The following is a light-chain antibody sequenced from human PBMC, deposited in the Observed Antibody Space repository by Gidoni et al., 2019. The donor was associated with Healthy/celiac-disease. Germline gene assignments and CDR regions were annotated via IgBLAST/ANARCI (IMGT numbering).Light chain of an antibody. CDR2: KAS. Sequence: DIQTTQSPSTLSASVGDSVTITCRASQSISSWLAWYQQKPGKAPKLLIYKASSLESGVPSRFSGSGSGTEFTLTISSLQPDDFATYYCQQYNSYLYTFGQGTKLEIK. CDR3: QQYNSYLYT. V-gene: IGKV1-5*03. CDR1: QSISSW. J-gene: IGKJ2*01.